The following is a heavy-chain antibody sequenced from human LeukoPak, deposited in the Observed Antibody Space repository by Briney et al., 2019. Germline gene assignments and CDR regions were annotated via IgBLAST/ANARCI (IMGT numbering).Heavy chain of an antibody. D-gene: IGHD3-16*01. Sequence: PGRSLRLSCAASGFTFSSYAMHWVRQAPGKGLEWVAVISYDGSNKYYADSVKGRFTISRDNSKNTLYLQMNSLRAEDTAVYYCARDRGSSGDIDYWGQGTLVTVSS. CDR2: ISYDGSNK. CDR1: GFTFSSYA. CDR3: ARDRGSSGDIDY. J-gene: IGHJ4*02. V-gene: IGHV3-30-3*01.